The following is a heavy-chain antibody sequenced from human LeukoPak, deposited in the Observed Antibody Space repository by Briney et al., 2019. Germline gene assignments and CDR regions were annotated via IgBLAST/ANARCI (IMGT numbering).Heavy chain of an antibody. CDR1: GGSISSYY. Sequence: PSETLSLTCTVSGGSISSYYWSWIRQPPGKGLEWIGYIYYSGSTNYNPSLKSRVTISVDTSKNQFSLKLSSVTAAGTAVYYCARGSGWSAGAVDYWGQGTLVTVSS. CDR2: IYYSGST. V-gene: IGHV4-59*01. J-gene: IGHJ4*02. D-gene: IGHD3-22*01. CDR3: ARGSGWSAGAVDY.